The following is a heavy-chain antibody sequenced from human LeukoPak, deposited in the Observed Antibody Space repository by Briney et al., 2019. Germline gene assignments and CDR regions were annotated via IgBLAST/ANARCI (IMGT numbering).Heavy chain of an antibody. CDR2: IIPIFGTA. V-gene: IGHV1-69*05. Sequence: ASVKVSCKASGGTFSSYAISWVRQAPGQGLEWMGGIIPIFGTANYAQKFQGRVTITTDESTSTAYMELSSLRSEDTAVYYCARDISTGIQPFDPWGQGTLVTVSS. D-gene: IGHD5-18*01. CDR3: ARDISTGIQPFDP. CDR1: GGTFSSYA. J-gene: IGHJ5*02.